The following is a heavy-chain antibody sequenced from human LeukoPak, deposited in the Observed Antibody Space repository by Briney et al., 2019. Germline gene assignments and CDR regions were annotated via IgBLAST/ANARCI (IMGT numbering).Heavy chain of an antibody. D-gene: IGHD5-24*01. Sequence: GGSLRLSCAASGFTFSSYGMHWVRQAPGKGLEWVAVIWYDGSNKYYADSVKGRFTISRDNSKNTLYPQMNSLRAEDTAVYYCARGEGGYNLDYWGQGTLVTVSS. J-gene: IGHJ4*02. CDR2: IWYDGSNK. V-gene: IGHV3-33*01. CDR1: GFTFSSYG. CDR3: ARGEGGYNLDY.